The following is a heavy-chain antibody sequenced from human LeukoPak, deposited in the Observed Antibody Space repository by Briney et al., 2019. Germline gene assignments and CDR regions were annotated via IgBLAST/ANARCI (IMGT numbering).Heavy chain of an antibody. CDR3: ARDIQLWPGDFDY. V-gene: IGHV1-18*01. CDR1: GYTFTRYG. Sequence: AAVKVSFKASGYTFTRYGISWVRQAAGRGVEWMGWSSAYNGNTNYAQKLQGRVPMPTDTSTSTAYMELRSVRSDDTAVYYCARDIQLWPGDFDYWGQGTLVTVSS. CDR2: SSAYNGNT. D-gene: IGHD5-18*01. J-gene: IGHJ4*02.